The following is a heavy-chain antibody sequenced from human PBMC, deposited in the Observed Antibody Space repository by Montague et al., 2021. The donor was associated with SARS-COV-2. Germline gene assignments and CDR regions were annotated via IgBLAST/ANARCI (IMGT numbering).Heavy chain of an antibody. CDR1: GGSISGDNYY. J-gene: IGHJ2*01. CDR2: IYYTGSP. D-gene: IGHD7-27*01. V-gene: IGHV4-31*03. CDR3: ARNRGWGSRGAGYIDL. Sequence: TLSLTCTVSGGSISGDNYYWTWIRQHPGKGLEWIAYIYYTGSPYYNPSLQSRLRTSLDTSKNQFSLTLTSVTAADTAIYYCARNRGWGSRGAGYIDLWGRGTLVTVSS.